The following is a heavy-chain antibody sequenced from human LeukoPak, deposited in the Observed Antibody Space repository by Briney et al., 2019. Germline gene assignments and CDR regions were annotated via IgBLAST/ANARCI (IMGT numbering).Heavy chain of an antibody. CDR3: AKGKGSSGWYD. J-gene: IGHJ4*02. D-gene: IGHD6-19*01. Sequence: PGGSLRLSCAASGFTFSTYAMSWVRQAPGRGLEWVSAVSDSGSGTYYADSVKGRFTISRDNSKNTLYPQMTSLRAEDTALYYCAKGKGSSGWYDWGQGTLVTVSS. CDR1: GFTFSTYA. V-gene: IGHV3-23*01. CDR2: VSDSGSGT.